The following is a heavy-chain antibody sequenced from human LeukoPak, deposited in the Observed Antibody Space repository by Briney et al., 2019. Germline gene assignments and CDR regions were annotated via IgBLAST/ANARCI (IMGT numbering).Heavy chain of an antibody. J-gene: IGHJ4*02. D-gene: IGHD3-10*01. V-gene: IGHV1-2*02. Sequence: ASVKVSCKASGYTFTGYYMHWVRQAPGQGLEWMGWINPNSGGTNYAQKFQGRVTMTRDTSINTAYMELSRLRSDDTAVYYCATLTGSLYYYGSGGSYYWGQGTLVTVSS. CDR1: GYTFTGYY. CDR3: ATLTGSLYYYGSGGSYY. CDR2: INPNSGGT.